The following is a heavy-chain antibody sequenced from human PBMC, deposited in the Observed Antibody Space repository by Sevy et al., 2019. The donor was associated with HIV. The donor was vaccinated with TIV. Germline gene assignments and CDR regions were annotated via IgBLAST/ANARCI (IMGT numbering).Heavy chain of an antibody. V-gene: IGHV3-48*01. Sequence: GGSLRLSCAASGFTFSSYWMSWVRQAPGKGLEWVSSISFRNNAIHYADSVKGRFTISRDKAKNSLFLQMNSLRAEDTAVYYCATTTVATQFDSWGQGTLVTVSS. D-gene: IGHD4-17*01. CDR2: ISFRNNAI. CDR1: GFTFSSYW. J-gene: IGHJ4*02. CDR3: ATTTVATQFDS.